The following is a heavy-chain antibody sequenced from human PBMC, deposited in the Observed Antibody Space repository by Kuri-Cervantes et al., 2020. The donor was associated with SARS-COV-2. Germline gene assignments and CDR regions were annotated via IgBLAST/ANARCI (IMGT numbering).Heavy chain of an antibody. D-gene: IGHD2-15*01. CDR1: GYSISSGYY. J-gene: IGHJ5*02. V-gene: IGHV4-38-2*01. Sequence: SQTLSLTCAVSGYSISSGYYWGWIRQPPGKGLEWIGSIYHSGSTYYNPSLKSRVTISVDTSKNQFSLKLSSVTAADTAVYYCARKIPYCSGGSCYSGWFDPWGQGTLVTVSS. CDR2: IYHSGST. CDR3: ARKIPYCSGGSCYSGWFDP.